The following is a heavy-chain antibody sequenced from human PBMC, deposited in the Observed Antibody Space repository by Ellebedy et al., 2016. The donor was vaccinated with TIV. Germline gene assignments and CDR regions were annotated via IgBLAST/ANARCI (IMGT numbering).Heavy chain of an antibody. D-gene: IGHD4-17*01. J-gene: IGHJ5*02. Sequence: MPSETLSLTCAVYGGSFSGSYWSWIRQHPGKGLEWIGEINHSGSTNFNPSLKSRVTISVDTSKNQFSLKLNSVTAADTAVYYCARAISPTTPGNWFDRWGQGTLITVSS. V-gene: IGHV4-34*01. CDR1: GGSFSGSY. CDR3: ARAISPTTPGNWFDR. CDR2: INHSGST.